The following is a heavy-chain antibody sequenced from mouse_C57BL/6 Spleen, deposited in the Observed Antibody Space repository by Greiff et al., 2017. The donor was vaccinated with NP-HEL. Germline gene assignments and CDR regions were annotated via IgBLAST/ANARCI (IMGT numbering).Heavy chain of an antibody. J-gene: IGHJ1*03. CDR1: GYTFTSYW. CDR3: ARMYDYDGYFDV. V-gene: IGHV1-69*01. D-gene: IGHD2-4*01. Sequence: QVQLQQPGAELVMPGASVKLSCKASGYTFTSYWMHWVKQRPGQGLEWIGEIDPSDSYTNYNQKFKGKSTLTVDKSSSTAYMQLSSLTSEDSAVYYCARMYDYDGYFDVWGTGTTVTVSS. CDR2: IDPSDSYT.